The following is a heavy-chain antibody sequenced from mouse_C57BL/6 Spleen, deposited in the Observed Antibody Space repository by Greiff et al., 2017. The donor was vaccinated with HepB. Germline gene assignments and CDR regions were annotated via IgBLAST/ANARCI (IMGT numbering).Heavy chain of an antibody. CDR2: IYPGDGDT. V-gene: IGHV1-82*01. J-gene: IGHJ2*01. Sequence: VQLQQSGPELVKPGASVKISSKASGYPFSSSGMTWVRQRPGKGLGWIGRIYPGDGDTNYNGKFKGKATLTADKSSSTAYMQLSSLTSEDSAVYFCARGDYDDYWGQGTTLTVSS. CDR3: ARGDYDDY. CDR1: GYPFSSSG. D-gene: IGHD2-4*01.